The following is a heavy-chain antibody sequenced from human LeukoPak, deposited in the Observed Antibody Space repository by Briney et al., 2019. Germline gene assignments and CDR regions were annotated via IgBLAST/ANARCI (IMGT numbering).Heavy chain of an antibody. CDR1: GFTFKNYA. CDR2: ISDNSVTI. D-gene: IGHD2/OR15-2a*01. CDR3: ARDWYYSIPN. V-gene: IGHV3-48*04. J-gene: IGHJ4*02. Sequence: GGSLRLSCAATGFTFKNYAMNWVRQAPGKGLEWLSYISDNSVTIYYADSVRGRFTSSRDNAKNSLFLQMNSLRAEDTAVYYCARDWYYSIPNWGQGTLVTVSS.